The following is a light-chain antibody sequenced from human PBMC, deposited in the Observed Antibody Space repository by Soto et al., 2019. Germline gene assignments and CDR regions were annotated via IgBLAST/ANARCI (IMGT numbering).Light chain of an antibody. CDR1: QSVSSGY. Sequence: ETVLTQSPGTLSLSPGERATLSCRASQSVSSGYLAWYQQKPGQAPKLLIYGASSRATGTPDRFSGSGSGTDFTLTISRLEPEDFAVYYCQQYGSSPRTFGQGTKLEIK. CDR3: QQYGSSPRT. V-gene: IGKV3-20*01. CDR2: GAS. J-gene: IGKJ2*01.